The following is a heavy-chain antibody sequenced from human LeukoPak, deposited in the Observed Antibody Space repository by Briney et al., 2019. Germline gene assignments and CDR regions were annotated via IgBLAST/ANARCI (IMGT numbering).Heavy chain of an antibody. CDR3: ARDAYCSGGSCYFDY. J-gene: IGHJ4*02. CDR2: ISSSSSTI. V-gene: IGHV3-48*04. Sequence: GGSLRLSCAASGFTFSSYSMTWVRQTPGKGLEWVSYISSSSSTIYYADSVKGRFTISRDNAKNSLYLQMNSLRAEDTAVYYCARDAYCSGGSCYFDYWGQGTLVTVSS. CDR1: GFTFSSYS. D-gene: IGHD2-15*01.